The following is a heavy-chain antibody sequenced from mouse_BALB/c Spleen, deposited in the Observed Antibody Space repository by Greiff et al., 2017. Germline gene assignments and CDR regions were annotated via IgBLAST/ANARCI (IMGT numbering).Heavy chain of an antibody. CDR1: GFTFSDYY. V-gene: IGHV5-4*02. Sequence: EVHLVESGGGLVKPGGSLKLSCAASGFTFSDYYMYWVRQTPEKRLEWVATISDGGSTYYPDTVKGRFTISRDNAKNTLYLQMSSLKSEDTALYYCARPVYYDYDGGFAYWGQGTLVTVSA. CDR2: ISDGGST. CDR3: ARPVYYDYDGGFAY. D-gene: IGHD2-4*01. J-gene: IGHJ3*01.